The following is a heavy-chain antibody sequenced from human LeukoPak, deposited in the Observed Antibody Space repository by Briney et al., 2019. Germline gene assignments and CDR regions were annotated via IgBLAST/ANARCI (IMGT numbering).Heavy chain of an antibody. Sequence: SETLSLTCSVSGGSISDFYWSWIRQPAGKGLEWIGRIYMSGNTNYNPSLKSRVTMSLDASKNQFSLRLSSVTAADTAVYYCARNSGDYWGQGTLVTVSS. CDR1: GGSISDFY. CDR2: IYMSGNT. J-gene: IGHJ4*02. CDR3: ARNSGDY. D-gene: IGHD4-23*01. V-gene: IGHV4-4*07.